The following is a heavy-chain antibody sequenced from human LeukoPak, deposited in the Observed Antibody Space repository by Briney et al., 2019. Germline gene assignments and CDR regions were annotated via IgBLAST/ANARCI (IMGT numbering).Heavy chain of an antibody. J-gene: IGHJ4*02. D-gene: IGHD6-19*01. CDR2: VSSNGGST. Sequence: GGSRRLSCSASGFTFSSYAMHWVRQAPGKGLEYVSAVSSNGGSTYYADSVKGRFTISRDNSKNTLYLQMSSLRAEDTAVYYCVSTQWLVHYYFDYWGQGTLVTVSS. CDR3: VSTQWLVHYYFDY. CDR1: GFTFSSYA. V-gene: IGHV3-64D*06.